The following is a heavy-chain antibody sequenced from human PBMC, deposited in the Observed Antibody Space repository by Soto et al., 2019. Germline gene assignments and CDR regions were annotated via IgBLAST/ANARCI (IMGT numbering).Heavy chain of an antibody. CDR1: GGSISYYY. CDR2: IYYSGST. J-gene: IGHJ6*04. Sequence: PSETLSLTCTVSGGSISYYYWSWIRQPPGKELEWIGSIYYSGSTNYNPSLKSRVTISVDTSKNQFSLQLNSVTPEDTAVYYCARDLFATYYDILTGPRPTSSYGMNVGGKGTRSPSPQ. CDR3: ARDLFATYYDILTGPRPTSSYGMNV. V-gene: IGHV4-59*12. D-gene: IGHD3-9*01.